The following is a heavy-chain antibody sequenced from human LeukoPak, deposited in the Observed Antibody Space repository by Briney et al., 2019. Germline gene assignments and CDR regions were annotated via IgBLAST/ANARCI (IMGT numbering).Heavy chain of an antibody. CDR2: ISSRSTYI. V-gene: IGHV3-21*01. CDR3: AKSTRAVMAMMDV. Sequence: ETLSLTCTVSGDSISNYYWNWVRQPPGKGLEWVSSISSRSTYIYYADSVKGRFTISRDNAKNSLYLQMNSLRAEDTAVYFCAKSTRAVMAMMDVWGKGTTVTVSS. J-gene: IGHJ6*04. D-gene: IGHD3-16*01. CDR1: GDSISNYY.